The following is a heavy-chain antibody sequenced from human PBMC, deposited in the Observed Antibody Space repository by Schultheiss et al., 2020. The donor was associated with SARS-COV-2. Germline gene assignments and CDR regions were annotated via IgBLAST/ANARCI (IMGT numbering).Heavy chain of an antibody. CDR3: AFFSPGMDV. J-gene: IGHJ6*02. Sequence: GESLKISCAASGFTVSSYSMNWVRQAPGKGLEWVSRINSDGSSTSYADSVKGRFTISRDNAKNTLYLQMNSLRAEDTAVYYCAFFSPGMDVWGQGTTVTVSS. V-gene: IGHV3-74*01. CDR1: GFTVSSYS. CDR2: INSDGSST. D-gene: IGHD2/OR15-2a*01.